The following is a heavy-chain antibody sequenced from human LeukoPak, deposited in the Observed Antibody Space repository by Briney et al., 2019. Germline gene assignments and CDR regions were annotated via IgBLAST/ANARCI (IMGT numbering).Heavy chain of an antibody. CDR2: IYHSGST. CDR1: GGSISSSNW. CDR3: ARESYGGLPRYDY. Sequence: SETLSLTCAVSGGSISSSNWWSWVRQPPGKGLEWIGEIYHSGSTNYNPSLKSRVTISVDKSKNQFSLKLSSVTAADTAVYYCARESYGGLPRYDYWGQGTLVTVSS. J-gene: IGHJ4*02. V-gene: IGHV4-4*02. D-gene: IGHD4-23*01.